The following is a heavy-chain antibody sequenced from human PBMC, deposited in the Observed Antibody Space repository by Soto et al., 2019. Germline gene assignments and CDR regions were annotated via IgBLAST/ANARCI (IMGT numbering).Heavy chain of an antibody. V-gene: IGHV5-51*01. D-gene: IGHD1-26*01. Sequence: GESLKISCKGSGYNFMINWIGWVRQMAGKGPEWMGTIYPGDSDTKYSPSFQGRVSISADKSVDTAYVQWSSLEASDTAIYYRARSWGSYWHHFDLWGQGTVVTAP. J-gene: IGHJ4*02. CDR3: ARSWGSYWHHFDL. CDR1: GYNFMINW. CDR2: IYPGDSDT.